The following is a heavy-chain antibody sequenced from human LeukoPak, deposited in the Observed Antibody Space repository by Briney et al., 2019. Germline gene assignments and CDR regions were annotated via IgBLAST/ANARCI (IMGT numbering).Heavy chain of an antibody. J-gene: IGHJ2*01. D-gene: IGHD6-19*01. V-gene: IGHV3-74*03. Sequence: GGSLRLSCAASGFTFSRYWMHWVRQAPGKGLMWVSRISPDGSTTLYADFVKGRFTISRDNAKNTLYLQMNSLGAEDTAVYYCARGSGWIGYFDLWGRGTLVTVSS. CDR1: GFTFSRYW. CDR2: ISPDGSTT. CDR3: ARGSGWIGYFDL.